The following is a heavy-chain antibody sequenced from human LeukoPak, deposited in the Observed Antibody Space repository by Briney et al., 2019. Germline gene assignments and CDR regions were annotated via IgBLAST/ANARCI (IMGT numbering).Heavy chain of an antibody. CDR1: GNSFSNYW. CDR2: IYPGDSDT. CDR3: ARLRNYDWFDP. V-gene: IGHV5-51*01. D-gene: IGHD4-11*01. J-gene: IGHJ5*02. Sequence: GESLKISCKGSGNSFSNYWIGWVRQMPGKGLEWMGIIYPGDSDTRYSPSFQGQVTISADKSISTAYLQWSSLKASDTAMYYCARLRNYDWFDPWGQGTLVTVSS.